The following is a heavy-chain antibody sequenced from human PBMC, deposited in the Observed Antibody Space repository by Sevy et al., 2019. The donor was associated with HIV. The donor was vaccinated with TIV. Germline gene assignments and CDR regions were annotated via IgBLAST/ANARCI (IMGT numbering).Heavy chain of an antibody. J-gene: IGHJ4*02. D-gene: IGHD2-2*01. CDR1: GLTVSTDY. CDR2: VYPDGRT. CDR3: VSALSANQIDS. Sequence: GGSLRLSCAVSGLTVSTDYMSWVRRAPGRGLEWVSIVYPDGRTFYADSVKGRFTLSRDNFKNALYLQMNRLRVEDTAVYYCVSALSANQIDSWGQGTLVTVSS. V-gene: IGHV3-53*01.